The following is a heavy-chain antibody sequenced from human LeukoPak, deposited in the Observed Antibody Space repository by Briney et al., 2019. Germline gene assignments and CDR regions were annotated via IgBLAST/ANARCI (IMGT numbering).Heavy chain of an antibody. D-gene: IGHD2-8*02. CDR1: GFIFSPYW. J-gene: IGHJ2*01. CDR3: ARVRTEWYIDL. V-gene: IGHV3-7*01. Sequence: PGGSLRLSCAASGFIFSPYWVTWVRQAPGMGLEWVANMKEDGGEKFYVDSVRGRFTISRDNAKNSVYLQMNSLRVEGTGVYYCARVRTEWYIDLWGRGTLVTVST. CDR2: MKEDGGEK.